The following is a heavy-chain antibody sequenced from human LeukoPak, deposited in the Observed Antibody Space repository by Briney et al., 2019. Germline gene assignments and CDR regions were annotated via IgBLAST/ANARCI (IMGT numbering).Heavy chain of an antibody. V-gene: IGHV3-23*01. Sequence: GGSLRLSCAACGFTFSSYAMSWVRQAPGKGLEWVSTISAHGGDSTYYADSVTGRFTISRDNSKNTLYLQMNSLRAEDTAVYYCAKDSVGHYYGDTFDYWGQGTLVTVSS. J-gene: IGHJ4*02. D-gene: IGHD4-17*01. CDR1: GFTFSSYA. CDR3: AKDSVGHYYGDTFDY. CDR2: ISAHGGDST.